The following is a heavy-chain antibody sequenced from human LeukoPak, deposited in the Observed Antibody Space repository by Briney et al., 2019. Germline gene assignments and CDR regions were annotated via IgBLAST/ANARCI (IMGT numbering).Heavy chain of an antibody. J-gene: IGHJ3*02. CDR1: GFTFSSYA. CDR2: ISGSGGST. Sequence: GGSLRLSCAASGFTFSSYAMSWVRQAPGKGLEWVSAISGSGGSTYYADSVKGRFTISRDNSKNTLYLQMNSLRAADTAVYYCAKDCTAMVMGDAFDIWGQGTMVTVSS. CDR3: AKDCTAMVMGDAFDI. V-gene: IGHV3-23*01. D-gene: IGHD5-18*01.